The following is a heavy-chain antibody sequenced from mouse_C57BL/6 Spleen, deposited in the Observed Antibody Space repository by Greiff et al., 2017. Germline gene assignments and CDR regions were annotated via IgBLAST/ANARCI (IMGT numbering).Heavy chain of an antibody. CDR1: GYTFTDYY. CDR3: ASGLVFDY. J-gene: IGHJ2*01. CDR2: INPNNGGT. Sequence: EVQLQQSGPELVKPGASVKISCKASGYTFTDYYMNWVKQSHGKSLEWIGDINPNNGGTSYNQKFKGKATLTVDKSSSTAYMELRSLTSEDSAVYYCASGLVFDYWGQGTTLTVSS. V-gene: IGHV1-26*01. D-gene: IGHD3-1*01.